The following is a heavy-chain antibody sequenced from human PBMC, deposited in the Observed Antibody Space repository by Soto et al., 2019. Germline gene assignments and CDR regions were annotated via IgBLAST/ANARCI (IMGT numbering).Heavy chain of an antibody. CDR2: IWYDGSNK. V-gene: IGHV3-33*01. CDR1: GFTFSSYG. Sequence: PGGSLRLSCAASGFTFSSYGMHWVRQAPGKGLEWVAVIWYDGSNKYYADSVKGRFTISRDNSKNTLYLQMNSLRAEDTAVYYCARGVTSSSWYRGYYYYGMDVWGQGTTVTVSS. J-gene: IGHJ6*02. D-gene: IGHD6-13*01. CDR3: ARGVTSSSWYRGYYYYGMDV.